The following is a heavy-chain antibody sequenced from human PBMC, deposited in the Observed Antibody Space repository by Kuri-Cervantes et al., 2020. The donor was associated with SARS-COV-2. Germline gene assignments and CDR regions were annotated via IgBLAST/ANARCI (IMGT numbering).Heavy chain of an antibody. V-gene: IGHV3-23*01. D-gene: IGHD2-2*01. CDR1: GFTFSNYV. J-gene: IGHJ5*02. CDR3: AKAGGIEIPAATNWFDP. CDR2: IGGSGGNT. Sequence: GESLKISCVASGFTFSNYVIHWVRQAPGKGLEWVSGIGGSGGNTYYADSVKGRFTISRDNSKNTLYLQMTSLSAGDTAIYYCAKAGGIEIPAATNWFDPWGQGTLVTVSS.